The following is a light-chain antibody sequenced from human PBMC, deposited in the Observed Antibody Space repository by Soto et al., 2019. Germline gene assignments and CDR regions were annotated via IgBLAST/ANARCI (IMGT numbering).Light chain of an antibody. CDR3: SSYTSTNSWV. Sequence: QSVLTQSASVSRSPGQSITISCTGTSSDVGGYNYVSWYQQHPGKAPKLIIYDVSNRPSGVSTRFSGSKSGNTASLTISGLQAEDEADYSCSSYTSTNSWVFGGGTKLTVL. CDR1: SSDVGGYNY. CDR2: DVS. J-gene: IGLJ3*02. V-gene: IGLV2-14*01.